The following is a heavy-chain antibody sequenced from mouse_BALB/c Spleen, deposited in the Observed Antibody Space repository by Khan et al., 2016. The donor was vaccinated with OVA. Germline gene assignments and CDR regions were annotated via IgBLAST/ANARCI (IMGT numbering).Heavy chain of an antibody. D-gene: IGHD1-2*01. J-gene: IGHJ2*01. CDR1: GYSITSGYG. CDR3: ARTARIKY. Sequence: VPLQESGPGLVKPSQSLSLTCTVTGYSITSGYGWNWIRQFPGNKLEWMGYISYSGSTNYNSSLKSRISITRDTAKNQFFLQLNSVTTEDTATYYCARTARIKYWGQGTTLTVSS. V-gene: IGHV3-2*02. CDR2: ISYSGST.